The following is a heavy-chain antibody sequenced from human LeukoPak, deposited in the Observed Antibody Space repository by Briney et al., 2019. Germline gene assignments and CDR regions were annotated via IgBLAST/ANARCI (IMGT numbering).Heavy chain of an antibody. CDR2: INHSGST. Sequence: PGGSLRLSCAASGFTFSSYAMSWVRQPPGKGLEWIGEINHSGSTNYNPSLKSRVTISVDTSKNQFSLKLSSVTAADTAVYYCARGKSRLWPSDYWDQGTLVTVSS. CDR1: GFTFSSYA. CDR3: ARGKSRLWPSDY. V-gene: IGHV4-34*01. J-gene: IGHJ4*02.